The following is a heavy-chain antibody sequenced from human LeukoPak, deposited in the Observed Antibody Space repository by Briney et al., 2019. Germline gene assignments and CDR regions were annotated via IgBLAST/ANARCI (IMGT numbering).Heavy chain of an antibody. CDR1: GGSISSGGYY. CDR2: IYYSGST. V-gene: IGHV4-31*03. CDR3: ARERHTGRGYDY. D-gene: IGHD1-1*01. J-gene: IGHJ4*02. Sequence: SETLSLTCTVSGGSISSGGYYWSWIRQHPGKGLEWIGYIYYSGSTYYNPSLKSRVTISVDTSKNQFSLKLSSVTAADTAVYYCARERHTGRGYDYWGQGTLVTVSS.